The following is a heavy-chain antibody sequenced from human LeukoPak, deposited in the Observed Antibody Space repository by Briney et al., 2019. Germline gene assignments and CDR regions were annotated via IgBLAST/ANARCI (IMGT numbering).Heavy chain of an antibody. J-gene: IGHJ4*02. CDR1: GFTFSSYG. CDR2: IRYDGSNK. V-gene: IGHV3-30*02. CDR3: ARAGYYGSGSYLAGDY. Sequence: PGGSLRLSCAASGFTFSSYGMHWVRQAPGKGLEWVAFIRYDGSNKYYADSVKGRFTISRDNSKNTLYLQMNSLRAEDTAVYYCARAGYYGSGSYLAGDYWGQGTLVTVSS. D-gene: IGHD3-10*01.